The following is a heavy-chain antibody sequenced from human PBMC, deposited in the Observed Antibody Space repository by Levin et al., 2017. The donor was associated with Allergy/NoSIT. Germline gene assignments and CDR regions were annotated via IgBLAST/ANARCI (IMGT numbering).Heavy chain of an antibody. V-gene: IGHV4-34*01. CDR1: GGSFSGYY. Sequence: SETLSLTCAVYGGSFSGYYWSWIRQPPGKGLEWIGEINHSGSTNYNPSLKSRVTISVDTSKNQFSLKLSSVTAADTAVYYCARGFYYDSSGYYNSPYYYYGMDVWGQGTTVTVSS. J-gene: IGHJ6*02. CDR2: INHSGST. D-gene: IGHD3-22*01. CDR3: ARGFYYDSSGYYNSPYYYYGMDV.